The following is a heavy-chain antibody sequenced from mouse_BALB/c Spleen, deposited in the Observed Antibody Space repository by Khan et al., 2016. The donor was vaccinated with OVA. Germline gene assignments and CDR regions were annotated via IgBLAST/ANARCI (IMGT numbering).Heavy chain of an antibody. CDR1: GYTFTSYW. CDR3: ARDRIYY. J-gene: IGHJ2*01. Sequence: QVQLKQSGAELAKPGASVKMSCKASGYTFTSYWMHWIKQRPGQGLEWIGYINPTSGYTDYNQKFKDKATLTADKSSSTAYMQLSSRTSDDSAVYYCARDRIYYWGQGTALTVSS. V-gene: IGHV1-7*01. CDR2: INPTSGYT.